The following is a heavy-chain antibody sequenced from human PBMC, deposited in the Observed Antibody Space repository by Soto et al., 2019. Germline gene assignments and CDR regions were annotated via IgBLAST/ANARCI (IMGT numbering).Heavy chain of an antibody. CDR3: ARGGDIVVVVAAPNGYYFDY. CDR2: INHSGST. J-gene: IGHJ4*02. Sequence: SETLSLTCAVYGGSFSGYYWSWIRQPPGKGLEWIGEINHSGSTNYNPSLKSRVTISVDTSKNQFSLKLSSVTAADTAVYYCARGGDIVVVVAAPNGYYFDYWGQGTLVTVSS. D-gene: IGHD2-15*01. CDR1: GGSFSGYY. V-gene: IGHV4-34*01.